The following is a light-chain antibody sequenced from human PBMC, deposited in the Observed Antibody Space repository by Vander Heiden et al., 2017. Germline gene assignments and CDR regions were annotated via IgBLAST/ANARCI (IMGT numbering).Light chain of an antibody. CDR2: AAS. V-gene: IGKV3-15*01. CDR3: QEDTTWT. J-gene: IGKJ1*01. Sequence: IVLTQSPATVSVSQGETATLSCRASARDSNSFAWYQHKPGQAPRSVMYAASTRATGVPARFSGSGSATEFTLNISSLQSEDVAIYSGQEDTTWTFGQGTKVEIK. CDR1: ARDSNS.